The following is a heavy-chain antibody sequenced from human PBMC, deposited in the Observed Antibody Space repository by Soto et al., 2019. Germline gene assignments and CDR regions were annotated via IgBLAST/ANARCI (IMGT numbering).Heavy chain of an antibody. CDR2: MSSTSGFT. V-gene: IGHV3-11*06. Sequence: QVQLVESGGGLIKPGGSLRLSCAASGFSFSDYYMSWIRQAPGKGLEWLSYMSSTSGFTNYADSVKGRFTSSRDNAENSLDLQMNSLGVEDTAVYYCARLDSTEFYFDYWGQGTLVTVSS. J-gene: IGHJ4*02. CDR3: ARLDSTEFYFDY. D-gene: IGHD2-21*01. CDR1: GFSFSDYY.